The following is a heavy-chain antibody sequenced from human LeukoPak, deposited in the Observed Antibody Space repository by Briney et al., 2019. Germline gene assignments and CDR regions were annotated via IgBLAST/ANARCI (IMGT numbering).Heavy chain of an antibody. CDR3: ARVGRGYSSSWYVGYYYYMDV. CDR1: GGSISSYY. J-gene: IGHJ6*03. Sequence: SETLSLSCTVCGGSISSYYWSWIRQPPGKGLEWIGYNYYSGSTNYNPSLKSRVTISVDTSKNQFSLKLSSVTAADTAVYYCARVGRGYSSSWYVGYYYYMDVWGKGTTVTVSS. D-gene: IGHD6-13*01. CDR2: NYYSGST. V-gene: IGHV4-59*01.